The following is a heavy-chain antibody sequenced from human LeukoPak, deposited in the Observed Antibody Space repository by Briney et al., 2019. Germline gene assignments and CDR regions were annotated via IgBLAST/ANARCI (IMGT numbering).Heavy chain of an antibody. CDR2: IYYSGST. CDR3: ARLGIADYDILTGYYQGGTFDY. D-gene: IGHD3-9*01. J-gene: IGHJ4*02. V-gene: IGHV4-39*01. Sequence: SETLSLTCTVSGGSISSSSYYWGWIRQPPGKGLEWIGCIYYSGSTYYNPYLKSRVTISVDTSNNQFSLKLSSVTAADTAVYYCARLGIADYDILTGYYQGGTFDYWGQGTLVTVSS. CDR1: GGSISSSSYY.